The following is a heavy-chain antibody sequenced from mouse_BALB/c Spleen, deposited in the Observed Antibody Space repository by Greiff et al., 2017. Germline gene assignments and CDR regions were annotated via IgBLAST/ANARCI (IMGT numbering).Heavy chain of an antibody. D-gene: IGHD2-2*01. CDR2: INPGSGGT. CDR3: ARTGRIYGYDNAMDY. Sequence: QVQLQQSGAELVRPGTSVKVSCKASGYAFTNYLIEWVKQRPGQGLEWIGVINPGSGGTNYNEKFKGKATLTADKSSSTAYMQLSSLTSDDSAVYFCARTGRIYGYDNAMDYWGQGTSVTVSS. V-gene: IGHV1-54*01. J-gene: IGHJ4*01. CDR1: GYAFTNYL.